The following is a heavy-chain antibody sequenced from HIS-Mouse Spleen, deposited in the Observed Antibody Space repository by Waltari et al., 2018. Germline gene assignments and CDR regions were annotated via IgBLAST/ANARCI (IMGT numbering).Heavy chain of an antibody. V-gene: IGHV4-38-2*02. CDR3: ARDSWAYAIEYFQH. D-gene: IGHD2-8*01. CDR2: IYHSGST. Sequence: VQLQESGPGLVKPSETMSLTCPVSGYSLSSGYYWGWIRQPPGKGLEWIGSIYHSGSTYYNPPLKSRVTISVDTSKNQFSLKLSSVTAADTAVYYCARDSWAYAIEYFQHWGQGTLVTVSS. J-gene: IGHJ1*01. CDR1: GYSLSSGYY.